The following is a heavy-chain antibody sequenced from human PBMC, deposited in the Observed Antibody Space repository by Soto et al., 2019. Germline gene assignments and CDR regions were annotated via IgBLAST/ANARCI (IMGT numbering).Heavy chain of an antibody. J-gene: IGHJ5*02. CDR1: GGAISGYY. CDR3: ARGQRFSDWFDP. CDR2: IYSSGST. D-gene: IGHD3-3*01. V-gene: IGHV4-4*07. Sequence: SETLSLTCTVTGGAISGYYWTWIRQSDGEGLEWIGRIYSSGSTNYNPSLKSRVTISLDTSMNYFSLRLSSVTAADTAVYYCARGQRFSDWFDPWGQGTLVAVSS.